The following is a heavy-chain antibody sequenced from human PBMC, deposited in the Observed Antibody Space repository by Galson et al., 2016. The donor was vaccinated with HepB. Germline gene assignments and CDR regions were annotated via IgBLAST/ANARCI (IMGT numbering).Heavy chain of an antibody. Sequence: SLRLSCATSGFSYGDYAVSWFRQAPGKGLECVGFIRSKSYSETTEYAASVKGRFTISSDVSKSIVYLEMGSLKTEDTAVYYCARGWVTTIPYYFDYWGQGTLVTVSS. CDR2: IRSKSYSETT. D-gene: IGHD4-17*01. CDR1: GFSYGDYA. J-gene: IGHJ4*02. CDR3: ARGWVTTIPYYFDY. V-gene: IGHV3-49*03.